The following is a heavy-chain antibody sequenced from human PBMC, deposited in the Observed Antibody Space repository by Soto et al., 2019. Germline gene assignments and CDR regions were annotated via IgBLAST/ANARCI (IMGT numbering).Heavy chain of an antibody. CDR1: GFTFNIHA. CDR2: ISYDGSNR. V-gene: IGHV3-30*18. J-gene: IGHJ4*02. CDR3: VKDLRRGYFDY. D-gene: IGHD3-10*01. Sequence: QVQLVESGGGVVQPGRSLRLSCAASGFTFNIHAMHWVRQAPGKGLEWVALISYDGSNRHYVDSVKGRFTISRDKSKNTLSLQMNSLRPEDTAVYYCVKDLRRGYFDYWGQGTLVTVSS.